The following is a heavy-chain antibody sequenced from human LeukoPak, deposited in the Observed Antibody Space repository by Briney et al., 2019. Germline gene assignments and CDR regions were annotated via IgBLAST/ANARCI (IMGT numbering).Heavy chain of an antibody. CDR3: ARVRPGQWLLRDAFDI. CDR1: GYTFTGYY. J-gene: IGHJ3*02. Sequence: AASVKVSCKASGYTFTGYYMHWVRQAPGQGLEWMGWINPNSGGTNYAQKFQGRVTMTRDTSISTAYMELSRLRSDDTAVYYCARVRPGQWLLRDAFDIWDQGAMVTVSS. D-gene: IGHD5-12*01. V-gene: IGHV1-2*02. CDR2: INPNSGGT.